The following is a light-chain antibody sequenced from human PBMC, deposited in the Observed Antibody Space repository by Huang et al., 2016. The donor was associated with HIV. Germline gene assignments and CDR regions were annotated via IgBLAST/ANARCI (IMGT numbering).Light chain of an antibody. Sequence: EIVMTQSPATLSVSPGERVTLSCRASQSVGSYLSWYQQKPGQAPRPLIYGASTRATGTPARFSGSGCGTQFTLTISSLQSEDFALYFCQQYNNKWYTFGQGTKLEMK. CDR3: QQYNNKWYT. J-gene: IGKJ2*01. V-gene: IGKV3-15*01. CDR1: QSVGSY. CDR2: GAS.